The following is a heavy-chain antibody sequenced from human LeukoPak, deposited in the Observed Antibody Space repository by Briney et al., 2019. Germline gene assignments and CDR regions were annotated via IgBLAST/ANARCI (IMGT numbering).Heavy chain of an antibody. CDR3: ARSTSGRAGLYFQH. D-gene: IGHD6-19*01. CDR1: GFTFSSYS. J-gene: IGHJ1*01. V-gene: IGHV3-21*01. CDR2: ISSSRSYI. Sequence: GGSLRLSCAASGFTFSSYSMNWVRQAPGKGLEWVSSISSSRSYIYYADSVKGRFTISRDNAKNSLYLQMNSLRAEDTAVYYCARSTSGRAGLYFQHWGQGTLVTVSS.